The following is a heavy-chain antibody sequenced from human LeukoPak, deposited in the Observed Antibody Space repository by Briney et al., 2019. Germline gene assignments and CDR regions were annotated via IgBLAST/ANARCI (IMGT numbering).Heavy chain of an antibody. CDR1: GGTFSSYA. Sequence: ASVKVSCKASGGTFSSYAISWVRQAPGQGLEWMGGIIPIFGTANYAQKFQGRVTITTDESTSTAYMELSSLRSEDTAVYYCARDLYYDSSGYYNYYYYMVVWGKGTTVTVSS. V-gene: IGHV1-69*05. D-gene: IGHD3-22*01. CDR2: IIPIFGTA. J-gene: IGHJ6*03. CDR3: ARDLYYDSSGYYNYYYYMVV.